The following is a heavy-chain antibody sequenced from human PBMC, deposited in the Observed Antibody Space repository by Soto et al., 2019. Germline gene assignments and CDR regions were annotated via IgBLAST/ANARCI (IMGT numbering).Heavy chain of an antibody. CDR2: IYPGDSDT. CDR1: GYSFTSYW. Sequence: GESLKISCKGSGYSFTSYWSGWVRQMPGKGLEWMAIIYPGDSDTKYSPSFQGQVTISADKSISTAYLQWSSLKASETAMYYCARATVAYYFDYWAQGTLVTVSS. CDR3: ARATVAYYFDY. D-gene: IGHD4-17*01. J-gene: IGHJ4*02. V-gene: IGHV5-51*01.